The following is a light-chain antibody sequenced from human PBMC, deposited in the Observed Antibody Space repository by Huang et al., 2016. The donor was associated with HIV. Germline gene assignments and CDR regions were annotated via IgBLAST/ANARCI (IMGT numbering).Light chain of an antibody. CDR2: DAS. J-gene: IGKJ3*01. Sequence: AIQMTQSPSSLSASVGDRVTITCRASQGIRNDLAWYQQKPGKDPKLLIYDASSLQSGVPSRFSGSASGTEFTLSISSLQPEDFATYYCLQDYNFPLTFGPGTKVNIK. CDR3: LQDYNFPLT. V-gene: IGKV1-6*01. CDR1: QGIRND.